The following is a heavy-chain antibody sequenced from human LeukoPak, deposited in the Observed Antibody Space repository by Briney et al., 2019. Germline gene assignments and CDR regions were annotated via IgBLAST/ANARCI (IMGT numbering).Heavy chain of an antibody. CDR2: IYYRGSS. Sequence: SETLSLTCTVSGFSISSSSYYWGWIRQPPGKGLEWIGSIYYRGSSYYNPSLKSRVTISVDTSKNQFSLKLSSVTAADTDVYDCARVPLRLNWDYMDVWGKGTTVTVSS. J-gene: IGHJ6*03. CDR3: ARVPLRLNWDYMDV. CDR1: GFSISSSSYY. V-gene: IGHV4-39*07. D-gene: IGHD5-18*01.